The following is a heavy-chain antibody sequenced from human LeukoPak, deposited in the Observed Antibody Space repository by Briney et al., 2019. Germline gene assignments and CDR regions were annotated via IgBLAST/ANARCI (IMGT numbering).Heavy chain of an antibody. J-gene: IGHJ4*02. Sequence: SEILSLTCTVSGGSISSYYWSWIRQPPGKGLEWIGYIYYSGSTNYNPSLKSRVTISVDTSKNQFSLKLSSVTAADTAVYYCARSFLSYSSGWHDYWGQGTLVTVSS. CDR2: IYYSGST. V-gene: IGHV4-59*01. D-gene: IGHD6-19*01. CDR1: GGSISSYY. CDR3: ARSFLSYSSGWHDY.